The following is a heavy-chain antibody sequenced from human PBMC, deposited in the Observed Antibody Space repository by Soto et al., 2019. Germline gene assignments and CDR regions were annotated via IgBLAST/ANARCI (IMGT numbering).Heavy chain of an antibody. Sequence: LEILSLTCTVSGGSISSSSYYWGWIRQPPGKGLEWIGSIYYSGSTYYNPSLKSRVTISVDTSKNQFSLKLSSVTAADTAVYYCARHRFRYYSDYWGQGTLVTVSS. D-gene: IGHD3-10*01. CDR1: GGSISSSSYY. CDR3: ARHRFRYYSDY. J-gene: IGHJ4*02. V-gene: IGHV4-39*01. CDR2: IYYSGST.